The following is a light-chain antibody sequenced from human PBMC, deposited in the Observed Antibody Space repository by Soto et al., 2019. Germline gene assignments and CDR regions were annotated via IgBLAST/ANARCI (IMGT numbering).Light chain of an antibody. CDR3: QQYNSCRT. CDR2: DAS. CDR1: QNINNY. Sequence: DIQMTQSPSSLSASVGDRVTITCQASQNINNYLNWYQQKPGRDPKLLIYDASNLEAGVPSRFSGSGSGTESTLTISSLQPDDFATYYCQQYNSCRTFGQGTKVDIK. J-gene: IGKJ1*01. V-gene: IGKV1-33*01.